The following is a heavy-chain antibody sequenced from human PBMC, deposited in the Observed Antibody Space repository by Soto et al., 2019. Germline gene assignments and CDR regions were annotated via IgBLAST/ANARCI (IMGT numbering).Heavy chain of an antibody. Sequence: GGSLRLSCAASGFTFSSYSMNWVRQAPGKGLEWVSYISSSSSTIYYADSVKGRFTISRDNAKNSLYLQMNSLRDEDTAVYYCASYYYGSGSYYIWDYWGQGTLVTVSS. D-gene: IGHD3-10*01. CDR2: ISSSSSTI. V-gene: IGHV3-48*02. CDR1: GFTFSSYS. J-gene: IGHJ4*02. CDR3: ASYYYGSGSYYIWDY.